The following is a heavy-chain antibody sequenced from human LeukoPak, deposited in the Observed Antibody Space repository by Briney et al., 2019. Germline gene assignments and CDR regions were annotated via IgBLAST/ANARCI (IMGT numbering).Heavy chain of an antibody. V-gene: IGHV3-7*01. CDR2: IKHDGSEQ. Sequence: GGSLRLSCAASGFTFTSYWMSWMRQAPGKGLQWVANIKHDGSEQYYVDSVKGRFIISRDNAKNSLYLQMNSLGVEDTAVYYCKSGGAAPGRFDYWGQGALVTVSS. CDR3: KSGGAAPGRFDY. J-gene: IGHJ4*02. CDR1: GFTFTSYW. D-gene: IGHD6-13*01.